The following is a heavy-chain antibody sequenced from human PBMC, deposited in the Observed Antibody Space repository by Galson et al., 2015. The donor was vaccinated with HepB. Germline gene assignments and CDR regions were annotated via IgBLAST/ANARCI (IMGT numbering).Heavy chain of an antibody. J-gene: IGHJ5*02. CDR3: ARGYNIVVVPADLYNWFDP. CDR1: GFTFSSYS. CDR2: ISSSSSYI. V-gene: IGHV3-21*01. Sequence: SLRLSCAASGFTFSSYSMNWVRQAPGKGLEWVSSISSSSSYIYYADSVKGRFTISRDNAKNSLYLQMNSLRAEDTAVYYCARGYNIVVVPADLYNWFDPWGQGTLVTVSS. D-gene: IGHD2-2*01.